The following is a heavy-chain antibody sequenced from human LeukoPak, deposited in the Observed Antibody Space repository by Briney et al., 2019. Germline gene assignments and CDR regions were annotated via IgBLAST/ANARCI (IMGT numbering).Heavy chain of an antibody. Sequence: GGSLRLSCAASGFTFSRNNMHWVRQAPGKGLEYVSSITGNGGDTYYANSVKGRFTISRDNSKNMLYLQMGSLRTEDMVVYYCASLDTSMAWGQGTLVIVSS. J-gene: IGHJ5*02. CDR2: ITGNGGDT. CDR1: GFTFSRNN. CDR3: ASLDTSMA. D-gene: IGHD5-18*01. V-gene: IGHV3-64*01.